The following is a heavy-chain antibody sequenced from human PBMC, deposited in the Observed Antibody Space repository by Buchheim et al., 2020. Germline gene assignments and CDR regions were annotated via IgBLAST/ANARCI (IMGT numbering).Heavy chain of an antibody. CDR1: GGSTSSYY. CDR3: ATSFSGSRLAY. J-gene: IGHJ4*02. D-gene: IGHD1-26*01. Sequence: QVQLQESGPGLVKPSETLSLTCTVSGGSTSSYYWNWIRQSPGKGLEWIGYIYYSGSTNYNPSLKSRVTMSVDTSKNQFSLKLSSVTAADTAVYYCATSFSGSRLAYWGQGTL. CDR2: IYYSGST. V-gene: IGHV4-59*08.